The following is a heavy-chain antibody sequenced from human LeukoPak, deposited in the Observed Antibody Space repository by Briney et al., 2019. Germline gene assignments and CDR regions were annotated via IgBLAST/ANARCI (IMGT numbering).Heavy chain of an antibody. CDR1: GYTFTCFY. Sequence: ASVKVSCKASGYTFTCFYMHWVRQAPGQGLEWMGWINPNSGGTFYAQKFQGRVTMTRDTSISTAYMELSRLRSDDTAVYYCAKLGDGYNQPRWYFFDWWGQGTLVTVSS. V-gene: IGHV1-2*02. D-gene: IGHD5-24*01. CDR2: INPNSGGT. CDR3: AKLGDGYNQPRWYFFDW. J-gene: IGHJ4*02.